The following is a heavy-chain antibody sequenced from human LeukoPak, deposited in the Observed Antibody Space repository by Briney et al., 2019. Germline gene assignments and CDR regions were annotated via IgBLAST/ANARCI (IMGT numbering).Heavy chain of an antibody. J-gene: IGHJ4*02. Sequence: GGSLRLSCAASGFTFSSYAMHWVRQAPGKGLEWVAVISYDGSNKYYADSVKGRFTISRDNSKNTLYLQMNSLRAEDTAVYYCASGQPALNEYYFDYWGQGTLVTVSS. CDR1: GFTFSSYA. D-gene: IGHD6-13*01. CDR3: ASGQPALNEYYFDY. V-gene: IGHV3-30-3*01. CDR2: ISYDGSNK.